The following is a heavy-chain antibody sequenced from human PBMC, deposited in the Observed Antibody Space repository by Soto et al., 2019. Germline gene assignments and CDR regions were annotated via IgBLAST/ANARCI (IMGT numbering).Heavy chain of an antibody. V-gene: IGHV4-4*02. CDR2: VFHTGNT. J-gene: IGHJ4*02. CDR3: ARKAWVRFDY. Sequence: TGSVSCDSISSSVWWTWVRQPPGKGLEWIGEVFHTGNTNYNPSLKSRVTMSVDKSTNEFSLKVTSVTAADTAIYYCARKAWVRFDYWGQGGMVTVSA. CDR1: CDSISSSVW. D-gene: IGHD7-27*01.